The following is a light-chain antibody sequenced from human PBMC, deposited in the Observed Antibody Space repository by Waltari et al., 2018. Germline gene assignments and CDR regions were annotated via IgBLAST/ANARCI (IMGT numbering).Light chain of an antibody. V-gene: IGLV2-14*01. Sequence: QSALTQPASVSGSPGQSITISCTGTSSAVGGYNYVSWYQQYPGKAPKLIIYEVSNRPSGVSNRFSGSKSGNTASLTISGLQAEDEADYYCSSYTSSSTLFGGGTKLTVL. CDR1: SSAVGGYNY. CDR3: SSYTSSSTL. J-gene: IGLJ2*01. CDR2: EVS.